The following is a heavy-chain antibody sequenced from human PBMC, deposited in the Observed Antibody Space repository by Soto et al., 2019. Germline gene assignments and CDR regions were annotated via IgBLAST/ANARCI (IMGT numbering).Heavy chain of an antibody. V-gene: IGHV3-23*01. Sequence: EVQLLESGGGLVQPGGSLRLSCAASGFTFSSYAMSWVRQAPGKGLEWVSAISGSGVSTYYADSVKGRFTISRDNSKNTLYLQMNSLGAEDTGVYYCAKEHHYSSSWSECDYWGQGTLVTVSS. CDR3: AKEHHYSSSWSECDY. CDR2: ISGSGVST. J-gene: IGHJ4*02. CDR1: GFTFSSYA. D-gene: IGHD6-13*01.